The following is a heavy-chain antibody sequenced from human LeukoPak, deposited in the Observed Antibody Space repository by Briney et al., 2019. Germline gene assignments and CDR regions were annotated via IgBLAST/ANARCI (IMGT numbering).Heavy chain of an antibody. CDR3: ASRSSGWYAGSFDY. J-gene: IGHJ4*02. D-gene: IGHD6-19*01. V-gene: IGHV4-30-2*01. Sequence: SQTLSLTCAVSGGSISSGGYSWSWIRQPPGKGLEWIGYIYHSGSAYYNPSLKSRVTISVDRSKDQFSLKLSSVTAADTAVYYCASRSSGWYAGSFDYWGQGTLVTVSS. CDR1: GGSISSGGYS. CDR2: IYHSGSA.